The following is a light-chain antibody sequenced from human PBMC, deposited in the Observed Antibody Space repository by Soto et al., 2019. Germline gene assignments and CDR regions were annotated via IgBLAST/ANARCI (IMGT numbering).Light chain of an antibody. CDR2: EVN. CDR1: SSDVGGYDY. J-gene: IGLJ1*01. Sequence: QSALAQPASVSGSPGQSITISCTGTSSDVGGYDYVSWYQLHPGKAPKLMVFEVNNRPSGVSYRFSRSKSGNTASLTISGLQAEDEADYFCRSYSISTAYLFGTGIKVTVL. CDR3: RSYSISTAYL. V-gene: IGLV2-14*01.